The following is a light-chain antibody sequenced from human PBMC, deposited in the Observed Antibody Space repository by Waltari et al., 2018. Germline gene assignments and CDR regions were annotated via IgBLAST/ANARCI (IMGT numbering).Light chain of an antibody. CDR2: WAS. CDR1: QSVLYGVNNKNY. J-gene: IGKJ1*01. CDR3: HQSYTTPRT. Sequence: DIVLTQSPDSLAVSLGESATINCKSSQSVLYGVNNKNYLVWYQLRPGQPPMLLIYWASTRESGVPDRFIGSGSGTDFTLTISSLQAEDVAVYYCHQSYTTPRTFGQGTKVEIK. V-gene: IGKV4-1*01.